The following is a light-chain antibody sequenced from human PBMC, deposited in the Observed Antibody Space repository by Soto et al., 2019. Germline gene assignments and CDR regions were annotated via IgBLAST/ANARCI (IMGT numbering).Light chain of an antibody. CDR2: DVS. CDR1: SSDVGGYNF. Sequence: QSALTQSRSVSGSPGQSVTISCTGTSSDVGGYNFVSWYQQYPGKAPKLMIYDVSKRPSGVPDRFSGSKSANTASLTISGLQAEDEADYFCYSYAGNYIWVFGGGTKLTVL. J-gene: IGLJ3*02. CDR3: YSYAGNYIWV. V-gene: IGLV2-11*01.